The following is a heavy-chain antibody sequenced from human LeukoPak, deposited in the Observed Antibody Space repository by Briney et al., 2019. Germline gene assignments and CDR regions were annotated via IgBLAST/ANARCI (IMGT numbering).Heavy chain of an antibody. CDR3: VRGFRGYSFDY. CDR2: ISTGGSP. Sequence: GGSLRLSCAASGFTVSNNYMTWVRQAPGKGLEWVSLISTGGSPYYTDSVKGRFTISRDNSKNTLFLQMNSLRDEDTAVYYCVRGFRGYSFDYWGQGTLVTVSS. CDR1: GFTVSNNY. V-gene: IGHV3-53*01. J-gene: IGHJ4*02.